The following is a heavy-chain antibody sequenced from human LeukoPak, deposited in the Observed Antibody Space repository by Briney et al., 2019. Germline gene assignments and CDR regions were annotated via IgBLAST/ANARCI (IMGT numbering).Heavy chain of an antibody. CDR3: AKERIEVYAIIDY. V-gene: IGHV3-23*01. Sequence: PGGSLRLSRAASGFTFSSSSMNWVRQAPGKGLEWVSAISGSGGSTYYADSVKGRFTISRDNSKNTLYLQMNSLRAEDTAVYYCAKERIEVYAIIDYWGQGTLVTVSS. D-gene: IGHD2-8*01. J-gene: IGHJ4*02. CDR1: GFTFSSSS. CDR2: ISGSGGST.